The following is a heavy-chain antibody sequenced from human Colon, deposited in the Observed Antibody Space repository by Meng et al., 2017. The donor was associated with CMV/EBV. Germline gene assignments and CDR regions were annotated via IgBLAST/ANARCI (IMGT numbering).Heavy chain of an antibody. CDR1: GFTFSGDW. D-gene: IGHD3-9*01. Sequence: GGSLRLSCVASGFTFSGDWMAWVRQAPGKGLEWLTNIKQDGSVRNYVDSVKGRFTVSRDNAKNSLYLQMSSLRAEDTAIYYCTTERYGGGYDIWGQGTMVTVSS. J-gene: IGHJ3*02. V-gene: IGHV3-7*01. CDR3: TTERYGGGYDI. CDR2: IKQDGSVR.